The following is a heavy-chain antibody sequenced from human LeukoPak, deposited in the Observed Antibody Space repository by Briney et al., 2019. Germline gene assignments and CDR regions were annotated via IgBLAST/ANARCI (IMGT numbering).Heavy chain of an antibody. CDR3: VREKLYTSSWGFQH. D-gene: IGHD6-13*01. CDR1: GGSIKTYY. Sequence: SETLSLTCAVSGGSIKTYYWSWIRQSAGTGLEWIGRFYSSVSTTYNPSLKSRVTMSVDTSNNLFFLNLTSVTAADTAVYFCVREKLYTSSWGFQHWGQGTLVSVSS. CDR2: FYSSVST. J-gene: IGHJ1*01. V-gene: IGHV4-4*07.